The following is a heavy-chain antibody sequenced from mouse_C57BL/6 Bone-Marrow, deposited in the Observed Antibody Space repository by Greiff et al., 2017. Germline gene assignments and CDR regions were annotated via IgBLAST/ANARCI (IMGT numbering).Heavy chain of an antibody. D-gene: IGHD2-4*01. J-gene: IGHJ3*01. CDR3: ARYDDYLSAY. CDR1: GFTFTDYY. V-gene: IGHV7-3*01. Sequence: EVQRVESGGGLVQPGGSLSLSCAASGFTFTDYYMSWVRQPPGKALEWLGFIRNKANGYTTEYSASVKGRFTISRDNSQSILYLQMNALRAEDSATYYCARYDDYLSAYWGQGTLVTVSA. CDR2: IRNKANGYTT.